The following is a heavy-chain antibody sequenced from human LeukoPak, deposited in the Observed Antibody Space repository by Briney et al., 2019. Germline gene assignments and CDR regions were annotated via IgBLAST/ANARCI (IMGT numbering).Heavy chain of an antibody. V-gene: IGHV1-46*01. Sequence: ASAKVSCKASGYTFTSYYMHWLRQAPVQGLEWMGIISPTGGSTSYAQKFQGRVTMTRDTSTSTVYMELSSLRSEDTALYYCARDLGQAEYGSSWYRYFQHWGQGTLVTVSS. D-gene: IGHD6-13*01. CDR1: GYTFTSYY. CDR2: ISPTGGST. CDR3: ARDLGQAEYGSSWYRYFQH. J-gene: IGHJ1*01.